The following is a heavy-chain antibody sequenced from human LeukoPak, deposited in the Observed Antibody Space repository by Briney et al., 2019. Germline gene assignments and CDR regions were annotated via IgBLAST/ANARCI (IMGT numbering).Heavy chain of an antibody. CDR2: INHSGST. CDR3: ARGSTAMVF. D-gene: IGHD5-18*01. V-gene: IGHV4-34*01. CDR1: GGSFSGYY. Sequence: SETLSLTCAVYGGSFSGYYWSWIRQPPGKGLEWIGEINHSGSTNYNPSLKSRVTISVDTSKNQFSLTLSSVTAADTAVYYCARGSTAMVFWGQGTLVTVSS. J-gene: IGHJ4*02.